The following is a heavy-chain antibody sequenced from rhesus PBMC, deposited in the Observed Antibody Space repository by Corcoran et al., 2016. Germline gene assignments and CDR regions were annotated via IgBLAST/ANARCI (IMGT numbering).Heavy chain of an antibody. CDR1: AGSFGSSH. Sequence: QLQLQESGPGLVKPSETLSVTYSVSAGSFGSSHWSWIRQAPGKGLEWMGYIYGGGRTTNYNPSLKSRVTLSVDTSKNQFSLKLNSVTAADTAVYYCARIGNYNFDFWGQGLLVTVSS. J-gene: IGHJ4*01. CDR2: IYGGGRTT. D-gene: IGHD1-44*01. V-gene: IGHV4-169*01. CDR3: ARIGNYNFDF.